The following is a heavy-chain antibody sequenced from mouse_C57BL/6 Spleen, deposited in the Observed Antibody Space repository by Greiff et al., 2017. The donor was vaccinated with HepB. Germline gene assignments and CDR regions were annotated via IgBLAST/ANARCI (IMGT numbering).Heavy chain of an antibody. D-gene: IGHD2-1*01. Sequence: EVKLQESGGGLVQPGGSLKLSCAASGFTFSDYYMYWVRQTPEKRLEWVAYISNGGGSTYYPDTVKGRFTISRDNAKNTLYLQMSRLKSEDTAMYYCARQGDYYGNYDAMDYWGQGTSVTVSS. CDR3: ARQGDYYGNYDAMDY. CDR1: GFTFSDYY. CDR2: ISNGGGST. J-gene: IGHJ4*01. V-gene: IGHV5-12*01.